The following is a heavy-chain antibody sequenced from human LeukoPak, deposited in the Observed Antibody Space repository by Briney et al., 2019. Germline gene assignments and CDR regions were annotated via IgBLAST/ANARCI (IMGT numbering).Heavy chain of an antibody. D-gene: IGHD2-15*01. J-gene: IGHJ4*02. Sequence: SGGSLRLSCAASGFTFSNYGMSWVRQTPGKGLEWVSAISGSGGSTYYADSVKGRFTISRDNSRNTLYLQMNSLRAEDTAVYYCAKALLAYCSGGSCYSSDYWGQGTLVTVSS. V-gene: IGHV3-23*01. CDR2: ISGSGGST. CDR3: AKALLAYCSGGSCYSSDY. CDR1: GFTFSNYG.